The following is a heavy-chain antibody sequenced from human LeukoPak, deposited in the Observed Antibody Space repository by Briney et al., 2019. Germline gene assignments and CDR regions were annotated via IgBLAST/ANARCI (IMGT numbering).Heavy chain of an antibody. CDR3: ARSVDYFDNTGPHMMFDY. J-gene: IGHJ4*02. V-gene: IGHV4-59*11. CDR1: GDSITSHY. Sequence: SETLSLTCNVSGDSITSHYWNWVRQPPGKGLEWMGYIYYTGITKYNPSLKSRVSMSVDTSKNQVFLRVNSVTAADTAVYHCARSVDYFDNTGPHMMFDYWGQGSQDTVSS. CDR2: IYYTGIT. D-gene: IGHD3-22*01.